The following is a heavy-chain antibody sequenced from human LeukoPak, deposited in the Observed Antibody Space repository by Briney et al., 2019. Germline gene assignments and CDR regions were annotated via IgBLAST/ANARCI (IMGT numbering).Heavy chain of an antibody. CDR3: ARDSLYDSSGYYYSFDY. CDR1: GGSISSYY. D-gene: IGHD3-22*01. CDR2: IYTSGST. J-gene: IGHJ4*02. Sequence: SETLSLTCTVSGGSISSYYWSWIRQPAGKGLEWIGRIYTSGSTNYNPSLKSRVTMSVDTSKNQFSLKLSFVTAADTAVYYCARDSLYDSSGYYYSFDYWGQGTLVTVSS. V-gene: IGHV4-4*07.